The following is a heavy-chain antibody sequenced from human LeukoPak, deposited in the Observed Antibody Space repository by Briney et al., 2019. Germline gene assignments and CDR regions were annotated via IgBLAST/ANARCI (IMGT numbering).Heavy chain of an antibody. J-gene: IGHJ4*02. Sequence: GGSLRLSCVGSGFTFSTYWMSWVRQAPGKGLEWVANIKRDGGEKYYVDSVKGRFTISRDNAKNSLYLQMNSLRGEDTAVYYCARDDYGGTYWGQGTLVTVSS. D-gene: IGHD4-23*01. CDR3: ARDDYGGTY. V-gene: IGHV3-7*01. CDR1: GFTFSTYW. CDR2: IKRDGGEK.